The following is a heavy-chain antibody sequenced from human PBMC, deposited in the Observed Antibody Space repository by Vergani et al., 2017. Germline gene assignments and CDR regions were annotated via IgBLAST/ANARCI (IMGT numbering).Heavy chain of an antibody. CDR1: SHTFQTYG. Sequence: QVQLVQSGAELKKPGASVSVSCKGSSHTFQTYGISWVRQAPGKGLEWMAWIRPYTGHTIYAQNCQDRVTMTADTATNTAYMELRSLRSDDTDVYFCASVAASNSEVTLTAFDVWGHGTMVTVAS. CDR3: ASVAASNSEVTLTAFDV. J-gene: IGHJ3*01. D-gene: IGHD1-1*01. V-gene: IGHV1-18*01. CDR2: IRPYTGHT.